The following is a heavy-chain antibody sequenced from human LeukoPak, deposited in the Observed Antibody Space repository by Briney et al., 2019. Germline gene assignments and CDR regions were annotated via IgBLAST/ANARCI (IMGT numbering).Heavy chain of an antibody. CDR1: GGSFGGYY. Sequence: SETLSLTCAVYGGSFGGYYWSWIRQPPGKGLEWIGEINHSGSTNYNPSLKSRVTISIDTSKNQFFLKLSSVTAADTAVYYCARGRYLPLYFDYWGQGTLVTVSS. CDR2: INHSGST. V-gene: IGHV4-34*01. CDR3: ARGRYLPLYFDY. J-gene: IGHJ4*02. D-gene: IGHD3-16*02.